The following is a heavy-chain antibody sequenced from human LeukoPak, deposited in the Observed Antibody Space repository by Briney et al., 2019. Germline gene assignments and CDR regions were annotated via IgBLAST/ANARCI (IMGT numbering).Heavy chain of an antibody. V-gene: IGHV1-18*01. D-gene: IGHD3-16*01. J-gene: IGHJ5*02. Sequence: ASVKVSCKASGYTFTSYGISWVRQAPGQGLEWMGWISAYNGNTNYAQKLQGRVTMTTDTSTSTAYMELRSLRSDDTAVYYCARDQRVWSPHNWFDPWGQGTLVTVSS. CDR1: GYTFTSYG. CDR2: ISAYNGNT. CDR3: ARDQRVWSPHNWFDP.